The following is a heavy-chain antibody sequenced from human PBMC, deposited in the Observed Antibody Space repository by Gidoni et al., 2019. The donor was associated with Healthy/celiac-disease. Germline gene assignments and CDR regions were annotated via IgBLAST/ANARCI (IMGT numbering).Heavy chain of an antibody. D-gene: IGHD6-13*01. CDR2: IYYSGST. CDR1: GGSISSYY. Sequence: QVQLQESGPGLVKPSETLSLPCTVSGGSISSYYWSWIRQPPGKGLEWIGYIYYSGSTNYNPSLKSRVTISVDTSKNQFSLKLSSVTAADTAVYYCARKDSSSWYYYYGMDVWGQGTTVTVSS. CDR3: ARKDSSSWYYYYGMDV. J-gene: IGHJ6*02. V-gene: IGHV4-59*01.